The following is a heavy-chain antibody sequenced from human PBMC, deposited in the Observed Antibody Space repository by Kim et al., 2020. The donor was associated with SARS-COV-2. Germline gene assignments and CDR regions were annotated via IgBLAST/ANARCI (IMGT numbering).Heavy chain of an antibody. CDR1: GGTFSSYA. Sequence: SVKVSCKASGGTFSSYAISWVRQAPGQGLEWMGGIIPIFGTANYAQKFQGRVTITADESTSTAYMELSSLRSEDTAVYYCARDFRVAAHKGPRMDVWGQGTTVTVSS. V-gene: IGHV1-69*13. CDR3: ARDFRVAAHKGPRMDV. D-gene: IGHD2-15*01. J-gene: IGHJ6*02. CDR2: IIPIFGTA.